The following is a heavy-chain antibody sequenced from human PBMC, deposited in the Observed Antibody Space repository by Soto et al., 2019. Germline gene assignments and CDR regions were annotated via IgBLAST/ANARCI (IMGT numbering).Heavy chain of an antibody. D-gene: IGHD5-12*01. V-gene: IGHV1-18*01. CDR2: ISSYNGDT. J-gene: IGHJ6*02. Sequence: QVQLVQSGAEVKMPGASVKVSCKASGYTFTRSAISWVRQAPGQGPEWMGWISSYNGDTNYAQTFQGRVTMTTDTSTSTAYMELRSLRSDDTAIYYCAREGVAPYYYYGMDVWGQGTPVTVSS. CDR3: AREGVAPYYYYGMDV. CDR1: GYTFTRSA.